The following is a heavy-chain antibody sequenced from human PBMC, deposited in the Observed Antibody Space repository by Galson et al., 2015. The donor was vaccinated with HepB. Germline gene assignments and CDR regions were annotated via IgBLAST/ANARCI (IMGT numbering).Heavy chain of an antibody. Sequence: SVKVSCKASGGTFSSYAISWVRQAPGQGLEWMGRIIPILGIANYAQKFQGRVTITADKSTSTAYMELSSLRSEDTAVYYCARGLIAVAGSNWFDPWGQGTLVTVSS. J-gene: IGHJ5*02. D-gene: IGHD6-19*01. CDR1: GGTFSSYA. CDR3: ARGLIAVAGSNWFDP. V-gene: IGHV1-69*04. CDR2: IIPILGIA.